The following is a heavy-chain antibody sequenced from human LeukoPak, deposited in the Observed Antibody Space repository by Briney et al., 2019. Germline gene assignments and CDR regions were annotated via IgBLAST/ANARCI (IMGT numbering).Heavy chain of an antibody. J-gene: IGHJ5*02. CDR3: ARMLTGFYGGWFDP. D-gene: IGHD3-9*01. Sequence: GGSLRPSCAASGFTFSSFWMSWIRQPPGKGPEWVASIKQDGSEESYVDSVKGRFTISRDNGKNFLHLQMDSLRAEDTAVYSCARMLTGFYGGWFDPWGQGTLVTVSS. CDR2: IKQDGSEE. CDR1: GFTFSSFW. V-gene: IGHV3-7*01.